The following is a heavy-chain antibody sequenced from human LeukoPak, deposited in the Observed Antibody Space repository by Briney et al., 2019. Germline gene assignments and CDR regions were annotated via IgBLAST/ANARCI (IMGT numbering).Heavy chain of an antibody. V-gene: IGHV3-30*04. CDR2: ISYDGSNK. CDR1: GFTFSSYT. Sequence: PGGSLRLSCAASGFTFSSYTMHCVRQAPGQGLEWVAVISYDGSNKYYADSVKGRFTISRDNSKNTLYLQMNSLRAEDTAVYYCAKDRWVAAAGTGGYYYYYGMDVWGQGTTVTVSS. D-gene: IGHD6-13*01. CDR3: AKDRWVAAAGTGGYYYYYGMDV. J-gene: IGHJ6*02.